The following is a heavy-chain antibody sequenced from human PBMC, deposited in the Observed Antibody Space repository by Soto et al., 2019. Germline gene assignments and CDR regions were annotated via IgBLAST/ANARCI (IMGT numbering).Heavy chain of an antibody. CDR2: IIPIFGTA. CDR1: GGTFSSYA. V-gene: IGHV1-69*06. J-gene: IGHJ4*02. D-gene: IGHD3-3*01. CDR3: ARGETLEYDY. Sequence: ASVKVSCKASGGTFSSYAISWVRQAPGQGLEWMGGIIPIFGTANYAQKFQGRVTITADTSKNQFSLKLSSVTAADTAVYYCARGETLEYDYWGQGTLVTVSS.